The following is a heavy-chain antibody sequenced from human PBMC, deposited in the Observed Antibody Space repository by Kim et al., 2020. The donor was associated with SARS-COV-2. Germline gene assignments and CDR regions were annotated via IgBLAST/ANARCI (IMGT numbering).Heavy chain of an antibody. CDR3: VRDSYCGASSCYLYNYFDP. D-gene: IGHD2-15*01. J-gene: IGHJ5*02. Sequence: GGSLRLSCAASGFTFSNYWMSWVRQAPGKGLEWVAHIKQEGSASYYVDSVKGRFTISRDNAKNLLFLEMNSLRAEDTAVYYCVRDSYCGASSCYLYNYFDPWGQGTQGTVSS. V-gene: IGHV3-7*03. CDR2: IKQEGSAS. CDR1: GFTFSNYW.